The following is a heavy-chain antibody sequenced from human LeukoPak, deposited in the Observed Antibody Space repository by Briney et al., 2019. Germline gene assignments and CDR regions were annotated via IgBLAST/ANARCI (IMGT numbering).Heavy chain of an antibody. D-gene: IGHD2-15*01. CDR1: GFTFSTYE. Sequence: GGSLRLSCAASGFTFSTYEMNWVRQAPGKGLEWVSYISSSGSTIYYVDSLKGRFTISRDNAKNSLYLQMNNLRAEDTAVYYCAKGSRYCSGGSCYSDAFDIWGQGTMVTVSS. J-gene: IGHJ3*02. CDR3: AKGSRYCSGGSCYSDAFDI. V-gene: IGHV3-48*03. CDR2: ISSSGSTI.